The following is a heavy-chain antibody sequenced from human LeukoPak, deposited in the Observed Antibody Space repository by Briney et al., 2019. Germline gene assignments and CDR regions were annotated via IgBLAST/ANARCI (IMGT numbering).Heavy chain of an antibody. CDR3: AKTQYSYAPYYYGMDV. CDR1: GFTFSSYA. CDR2: ISYDGSNK. V-gene: IGHV3-30*04. Sequence: GGSLRLSCAASGFTFSSYAMHWVRQAPGKGLEWVAVISYDGSNKYYADSVKGRFTISRDNSKNTLYLQMNSLRAEDTAVYYCAKTQYSYAPYYYGMDVWGQGTTVTVSS. J-gene: IGHJ6*02. D-gene: IGHD5-18*01.